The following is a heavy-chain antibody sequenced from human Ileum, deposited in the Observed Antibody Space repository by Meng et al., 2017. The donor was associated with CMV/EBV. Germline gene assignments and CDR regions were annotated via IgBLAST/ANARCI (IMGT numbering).Heavy chain of an antibody. CDR1: GLTFERHW. CDR2: IKKDGSEQ. CDR3: AVGDDSRKVAY. Sequence: GGSLRLSCEASGLTFERHWMTWVRQAPGKGLEWVANIKKDGSEQNYVDSVKGRFTISRDNAKNSLYLQMNSLRVEDTAAYYCAVGDDSRKVAYWGQGTLVTVSS. J-gene: IGHJ4*02. V-gene: IGHV3-7*03. D-gene: IGHD2-21*02.